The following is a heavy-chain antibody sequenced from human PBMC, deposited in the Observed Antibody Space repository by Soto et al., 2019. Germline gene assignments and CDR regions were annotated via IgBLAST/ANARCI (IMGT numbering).Heavy chain of an antibody. J-gene: IGHJ6*02. Sequence: QVQLVQSGAEVKKPGSSVKVSCKASGGTFSSYAISWVRQAPGQGLEWMGGIIPIFGTANYAQKFQGRVTITADESTSTAYMELSSLRSEDTAVYYCARDPGRVLAVAGTNGMDVWGQGTTVTVSS. D-gene: IGHD6-19*01. CDR2: IIPIFGTA. CDR3: ARDPGRVLAVAGTNGMDV. CDR1: GGTFSSYA. V-gene: IGHV1-69*12.